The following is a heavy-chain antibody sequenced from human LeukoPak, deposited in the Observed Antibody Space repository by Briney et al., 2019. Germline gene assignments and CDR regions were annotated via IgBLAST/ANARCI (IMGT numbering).Heavy chain of an antibody. CDR1: GFTFSSYN. Sequence: GGSLRLSCAASGFTFSSYNMNWVRQAPGKGLEWVSSISSSSSYIYYADSVKGRFTISRDNPKNSLYLQMNSLRAEDTAVYYCARDWNAVGYYVDYWGQGTLVTASS. V-gene: IGHV3-21*01. CDR2: ISSSSSYI. D-gene: IGHD1-1*01. J-gene: IGHJ4*02. CDR3: ARDWNAVGYYVDY.